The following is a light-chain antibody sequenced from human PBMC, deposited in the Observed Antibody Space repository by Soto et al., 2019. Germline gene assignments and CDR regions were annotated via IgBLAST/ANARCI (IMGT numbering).Light chain of an antibody. Sequence: QSVLTQPPSVSAAPGQTVTISCSGSSRNIGGNSVSWYQQLPGTAPKLLIYDDNKRPSGIPDRFSGSKSGTSATLGITGFQTGDEADYYCGSWDSSLSAYVFGTGTKGTVL. J-gene: IGLJ1*01. CDR1: SRNIGGNS. CDR3: GSWDSSLSAYV. V-gene: IGLV1-51*01. CDR2: DDN.